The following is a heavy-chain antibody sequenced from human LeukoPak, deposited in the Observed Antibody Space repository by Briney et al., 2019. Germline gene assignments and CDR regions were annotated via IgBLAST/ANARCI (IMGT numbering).Heavy chain of an antibody. J-gene: IGHJ4*02. CDR1: GFTFITYW. D-gene: IGHD3-16*02. V-gene: IGHV3-7*01. CDR3: ARVRIEYDYVWGSYRCNPSFDY. Sequence: GGSLRLSCAASGFTFITYWMSWVRQAPGKGLEWVANIKQDGSEKYYVDSVKGRFTISRDNAKNSVYLQMNSLRAEDTAMYYCARVRIEYDYVWGSYRCNPSFDYWGQGTLVTVSS. CDR2: IKQDGSEK.